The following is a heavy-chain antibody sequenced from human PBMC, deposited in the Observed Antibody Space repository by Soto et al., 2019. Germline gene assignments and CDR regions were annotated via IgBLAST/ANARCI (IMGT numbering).Heavy chain of an antibody. CDR2: ISGSGGST. V-gene: IGHV3-23*01. CDR3: AKDRGTNPEMPGGEFGDYYYGMDV. J-gene: IGHJ6*02. D-gene: IGHD3-10*01. Sequence: PGGSLRLSCAASGFTFSSYAMSWVRQAPGKGLEWVSAISGSGGSTYYADSVKGRLTISRDNSKNTLYLQMNSLRAEDTAVYYCAKDRGTNPEMPGGEFGDYYYGMDVWGQGTTVTVSS. CDR1: GFTFSSYA.